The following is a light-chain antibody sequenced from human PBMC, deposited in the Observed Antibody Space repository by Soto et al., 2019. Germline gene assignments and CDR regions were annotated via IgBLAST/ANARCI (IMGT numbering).Light chain of an antibody. CDR1: QSVNQK. CDR2: VAS. V-gene: IGKV3-15*01. Sequence: EIVLTQSPATLSVSPGERATLSCRASQSVNQKLGWYQQKPGQAPRLLIYVASYRATGIPARFSGSGSGTEYTLTISSLQSEDSAVYYCQQYNSWLWTFGQGTKVDIK. CDR3: QQYNSWLWT. J-gene: IGKJ1*01.